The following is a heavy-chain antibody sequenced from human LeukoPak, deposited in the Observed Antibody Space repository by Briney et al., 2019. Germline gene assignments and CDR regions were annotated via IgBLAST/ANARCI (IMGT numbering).Heavy chain of an antibody. J-gene: IGHJ6*02. CDR3: ARRDYYYYGMDV. V-gene: IGHV3-21*01. CDR2: ISSSSSYI. Sequence: PGGSLRLSCAASGFTFSSYSMNWVRQAPGKGLEWVSSISSSSSYIDYADSVKGRFTISRDTAKNSLYLQMNSLRAEDTAVYYCARRDYYYYGMDVWGQGTTVTVSS. CDR1: GFTFSSYS.